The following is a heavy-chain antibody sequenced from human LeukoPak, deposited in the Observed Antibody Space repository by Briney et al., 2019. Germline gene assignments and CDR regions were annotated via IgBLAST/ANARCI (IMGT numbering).Heavy chain of an antibody. D-gene: IGHD6-13*01. V-gene: IGHV3-74*01. CDR3: ARIEDRGAAFDS. J-gene: IGHJ4*02. CDR1: GFTFSSYW. Sequence: PGGSLRLSCAASGFTFSSYWMHWVRQVPGEGLVRVSRTNTDGRTTSYAASVKGRFTISRDNAKNMLYLQMNSLRVEETAVYYCARIEDRGAAFDSWGQGVLVTVSS. CDR2: TNTDGRTT.